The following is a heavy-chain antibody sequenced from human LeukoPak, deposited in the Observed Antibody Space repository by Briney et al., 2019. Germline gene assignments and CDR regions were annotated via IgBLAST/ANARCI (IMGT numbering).Heavy chain of an antibody. CDR2: IKSKTDGGTT. CDR1: GFTFCNAW. J-gene: IGHJ4*02. V-gene: IGHV3-15*01. Sequence: GGSLRLSCAASGFTFCNAWMSWVREAPGKGLEWGGRIKSKTDGGTTDYAAPVKGRFTISRDDSKSTLYLQMNSLKTEDTAVYYCTTAPRAYVWGSYRDYWGQGTLVTVSS. D-gene: IGHD3-16*02. CDR3: TTAPRAYVWGSYRDY.